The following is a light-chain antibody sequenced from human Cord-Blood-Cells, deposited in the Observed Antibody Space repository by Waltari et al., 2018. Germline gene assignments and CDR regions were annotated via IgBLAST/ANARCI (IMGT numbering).Light chain of an antibody. Sequence: QSALTQPASVSGSPGQSITISCTGTSSHVGGYNYVSWYQQHPDKAPKLMVYDVSNRPSGVSNRFAGSKSGNTASLPISGLQAEDEADYYCSSYTSSSTLGVFGGGTKLSVL. J-gene: IGLJ2*01. CDR3: SSYTSSSTLGV. V-gene: IGLV2-14*01. CDR1: SSHVGGYNY. CDR2: DVS.